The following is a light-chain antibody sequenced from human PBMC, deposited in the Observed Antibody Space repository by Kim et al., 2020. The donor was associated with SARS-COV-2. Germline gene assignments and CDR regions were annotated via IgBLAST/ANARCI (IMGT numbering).Light chain of an antibody. CDR2: LGS. CDR3: MQALQRGT. Sequence: EIVLTQSPLSLPVIPGEPASISCRSSQSLLHHTGFYYLDWYLQKPGQSPQLLIYLGSNRVSGVPDRFSGSGSGTDFTPKISRVEAEDVGVYYCMQALQRGTFGQGTKLEI. CDR1: QSLLHHTGFYY. V-gene: IGKV2-28*01. J-gene: IGKJ2*01.